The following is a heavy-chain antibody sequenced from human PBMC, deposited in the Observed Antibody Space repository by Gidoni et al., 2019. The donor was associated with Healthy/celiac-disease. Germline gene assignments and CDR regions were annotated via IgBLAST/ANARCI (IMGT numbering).Heavy chain of an antibody. Sequence: QLQLQESGPGLVKPSETLSLTCTVSGGSISSSSYYWGWIRQPPGKGLEWIGSIYYSGSTYYNPSLKSRVTISVDTSKNQFSLKLSSVTAADTAVYYCATNAKGGYDFWSGYPPAAFDIWGQGTMVTVSS. CDR1: GGSISSSSYY. D-gene: IGHD3-3*01. CDR3: ATNAKGGYDFWSGYPPAAFDI. V-gene: IGHV4-39*01. CDR2: IYYSGST. J-gene: IGHJ3*02.